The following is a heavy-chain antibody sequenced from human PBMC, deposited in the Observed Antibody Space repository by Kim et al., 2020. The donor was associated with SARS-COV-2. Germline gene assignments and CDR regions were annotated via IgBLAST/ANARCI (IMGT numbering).Heavy chain of an antibody. CDR1: GFTFSSYS. D-gene: IGHD2-21*02. Sequence: GGSLRLSCAASGFTFSSYSMNWVRQAPGKGLEWVSSISSSSSYIYYADSVKGRFTISRDNAKNSLYLQMNSLRAEDTAVYYCAREPSVVVTAILFDYWGQGTLVTVSS. J-gene: IGHJ4*02. CDR3: AREPSVVVTAILFDY. CDR2: ISSSSSYI. V-gene: IGHV3-21*01.